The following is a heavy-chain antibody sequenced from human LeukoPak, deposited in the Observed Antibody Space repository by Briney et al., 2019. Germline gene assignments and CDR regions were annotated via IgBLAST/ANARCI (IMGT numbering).Heavy chain of an antibody. J-gene: IGHJ4*02. CDR3: ARGVLWSSRQLFDY. CDR1: GYTFTGYY. D-gene: IGHD3-10*01. V-gene: IGHV1-2*02. Sequence: ASVKVSCEASGYTFTGYYMHWVRQAPGQGLEWMGWINPNSGGTNYAQKFQGRVTMTRDTSISTAYMELSRLRSDDTAVYYCARGVLWSSRQLFDYWGQGTLVTVSS. CDR2: INPNSGGT.